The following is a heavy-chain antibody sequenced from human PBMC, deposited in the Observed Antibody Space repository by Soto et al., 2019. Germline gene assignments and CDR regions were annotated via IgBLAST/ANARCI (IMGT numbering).Heavy chain of an antibody. CDR2: IWYDGGNK. CDR3: TTGSGSDYGSGSYSPTFVGNYYYGMDV. J-gene: IGHJ6*02. Sequence: GGSLRLSCAASGFTFSSYGMHWVRQAPGKGLEWVAVIWYDGGNKYYADSVKGRCTISRDNSKNTLYLQMNSLKTEDTAVYYCTTGSGSDYGSGSYSPTFVGNYYYGMDVWGQGTTVTVSS. D-gene: IGHD3-10*01. V-gene: IGHV3-33*01. CDR1: GFTFSSYG.